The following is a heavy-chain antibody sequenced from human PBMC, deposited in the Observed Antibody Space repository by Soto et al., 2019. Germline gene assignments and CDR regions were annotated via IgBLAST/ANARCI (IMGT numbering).Heavy chain of an antibody. Sequence: QMQLVQSGPEVKTPGTSGKVSCKASVFTFSRPTLPWVRQARGQRLEWIGWIVVGSGNTNYAQKFQERVTITRDMSTSTAYMELSILRSEDTAVYYCVSPDYGDYLYFDIWGRGTLVTVSS. CDR1: VFTFSRPT. J-gene: IGHJ2*01. V-gene: IGHV1-58*01. D-gene: IGHD4-17*01. CDR2: IVVGSGNT. CDR3: VSPDYGDYLYFDI.